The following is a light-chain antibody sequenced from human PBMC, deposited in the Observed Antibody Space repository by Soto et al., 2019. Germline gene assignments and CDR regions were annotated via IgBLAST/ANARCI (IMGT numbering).Light chain of an antibody. CDR1: SENY. Sequence: QSVLTQPASVSGSPGQSITISCPGTSENYVSWYQQYPGRVPKLMIYGVTNRPSGVSNRFSGSKSGNTASLTISGLQTEDEADYYCSSYTNSKTLLFGTGTKLTVL. J-gene: IGLJ1*01. V-gene: IGLV2-14*01. CDR2: GVT. CDR3: SSYTNSKTLL.